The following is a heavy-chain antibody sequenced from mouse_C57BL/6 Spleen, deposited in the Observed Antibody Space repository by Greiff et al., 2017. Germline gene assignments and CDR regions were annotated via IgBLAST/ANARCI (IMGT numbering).Heavy chain of an antibody. CDR3: ARVYYGSSFDY. J-gene: IGHJ2*01. V-gene: IGHV1-69*01. CDR1: GYTFTSYW. CDR2: IDPSDSYT. Sequence: QVQLQQPGAELVMPGASVKLSCKASGYTFTSYWMHWVKQRPGQGLEWIGEIDPSDSYTNYNQKFKGKSTLTVDKSSSTAYMQLSSLTSEDSAVYYCARVYYGSSFDYWGQGTTLTVSS. D-gene: IGHD1-1*01.